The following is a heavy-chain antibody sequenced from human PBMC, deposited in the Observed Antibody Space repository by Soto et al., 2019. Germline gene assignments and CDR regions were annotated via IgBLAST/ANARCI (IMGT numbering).Heavy chain of an antibody. Sequence: ESGGGVVQPGRSLRLSCAVSGFTFSSYAMHWVRQAPGRGLEWVAVISYDGSNKYYADSVKGRFTISRDNSKNTLYLQMNSLRAEDTAVYYCARDRIAAAGTLAYYYYYGMDVWGQGTTVTVSS. J-gene: IGHJ6*02. V-gene: IGHV3-30-3*01. CDR1: GFTFSSYA. D-gene: IGHD6-13*01. CDR3: ARDRIAAAGTLAYYYYYGMDV. CDR2: ISYDGSNK.